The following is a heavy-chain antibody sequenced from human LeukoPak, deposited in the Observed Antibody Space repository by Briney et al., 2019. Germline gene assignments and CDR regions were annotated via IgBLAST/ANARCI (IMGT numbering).Heavy chain of an antibody. CDR3: ARDVGASAPDAFDI. Sequence: GGSLRLSCAASGFTFSTYNMNWVRRAPGKGLEWVSSISTNSNYIHYADSVKGRFTISRDNAKNSLYLQMDSLRVEDTDVYYCARDVGASAPDAFDIWGQGTMVTVSS. V-gene: IGHV3-21*01. CDR2: ISTNSNYI. D-gene: IGHD1-26*01. J-gene: IGHJ3*02. CDR1: GFTFSTYN.